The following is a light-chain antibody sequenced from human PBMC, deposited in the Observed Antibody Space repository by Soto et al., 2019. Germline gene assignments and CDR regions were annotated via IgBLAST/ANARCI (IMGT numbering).Light chain of an antibody. CDR3: QQYNTYPWT. CDR1: RSISVW. J-gene: IGKJ1*01. V-gene: IGKV1-5*01. CDR2: DAS. Sequence: DIQMTQAPSTLSASVGDRVTITCRASRSISVWLAWYQQKPGKAPKLLIFDASSLESGIPSRFSGSGSGTEFTLTISSLQPDDSATYYCQQYNTYPWTFGQGTKVDIK.